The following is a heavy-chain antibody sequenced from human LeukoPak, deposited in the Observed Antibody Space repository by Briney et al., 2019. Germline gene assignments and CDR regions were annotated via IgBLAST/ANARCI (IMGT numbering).Heavy chain of an antibody. D-gene: IGHD1-26*01. J-gene: IGHJ5*02. Sequence: SETLSLTCTVSGGSISSSSYYWGWIRQPPGKGLEWIGSIYYSGSTYYNPSLKSRVIVSSDTSKNQFSLKLSSVTAADTAVYYCARGPLFSGSYYVSWGQGTLVTVSS. CDR2: IYYSGST. V-gene: IGHV4-39*07. CDR1: GGSISSSSYY. CDR3: ARGPLFSGSYYVS.